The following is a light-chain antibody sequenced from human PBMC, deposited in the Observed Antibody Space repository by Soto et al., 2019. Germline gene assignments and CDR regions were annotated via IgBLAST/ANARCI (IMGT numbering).Light chain of an antibody. Sequence: ETVMTQSPVTLSVSPGDTATLPCRASQRVSSHLAWYQQKPGQAPRLLIYAASTRATGIPVRFSGSGSETEFTLTIRSLQSEDSALYYCHQYNNWPWTFGQGTKVDI. V-gene: IGKV3D-15*01. CDR3: HQYNNWPWT. CDR1: QRVSSH. CDR2: AAS. J-gene: IGKJ1*01.